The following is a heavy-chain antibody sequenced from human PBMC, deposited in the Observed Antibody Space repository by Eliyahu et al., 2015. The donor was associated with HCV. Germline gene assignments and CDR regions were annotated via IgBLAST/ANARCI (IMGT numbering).Heavy chain of an antibody. CDR3: ARTPDYGDYFDY. Sequence: QVTLRESGPVLVKPTETLTLTCIVSGFSLNNARMGVSWIRQPPGKALEWLAHIFSNDEKSYSASLKSRLTISKDIFKSQRVILTMTNMDPVDTATYYCARTPDYGDYFDYWGQGTLVTVSS. V-gene: IGHV2-26*01. D-gene: IGHD4-17*01. CDR2: IFSNDEK. J-gene: IGHJ4*02. CDR1: GFSLNNARMG.